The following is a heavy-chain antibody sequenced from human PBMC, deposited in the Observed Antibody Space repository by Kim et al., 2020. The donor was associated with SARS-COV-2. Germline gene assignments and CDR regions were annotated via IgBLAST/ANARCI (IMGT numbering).Heavy chain of an antibody. Sequence: ASVKVSCKASGYTFTSYGISWVRQAPGQGLEWMGWISPYNGNTKYAQKFHDRVSMTTDTSTTTAYMELRSLRSDDTALYYCARDGDLPDYWGQGTLVT. J-gene: IGHJ4*02. CDR2: ISPYNGNT. V-gene: IGHV1-18*01. CDR1: GYTFTSYG. CDR3: ARDGDLPDY. D-gene: IGHD7-27*01.